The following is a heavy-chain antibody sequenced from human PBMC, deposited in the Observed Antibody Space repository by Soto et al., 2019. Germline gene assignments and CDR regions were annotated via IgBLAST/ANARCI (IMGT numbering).Heavy chain of an antibody. CDR2: ISGSGGST. Sequence: GGSLRLSCAASGFAFSSYAMSWVRQAPGKGLEWVSAISGSGGSTYYADSVKGRFTISRDNSKNTLYLQMNSLRAEDTAVYYAVVAATDWFDPWGQGTLVTVSS. J-gene: IGHJ5*02. V-gene: IGHV3-23*01. D-gene: IGHD2-15*01. CDR3: VVAATDWFDP. CDR1: GFAFSSYA.